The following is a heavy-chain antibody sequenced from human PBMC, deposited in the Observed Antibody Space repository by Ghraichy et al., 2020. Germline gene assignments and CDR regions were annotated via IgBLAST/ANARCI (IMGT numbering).Heavy chain of an antibody. CDR1: GDSISSGDYY. J-gene: IGHJ2*01. D-gene: IGHD6-13*01. V-gene: IGHV4-30-4*01. CDR3: ARDGARWGSSKFGNWYFDL. CDR2: IYHSGST. Sequence: SLNISCTVSGDSISSGDYYWSWIRQPPGKGLEWIGNIYHSGSTYYNPSLRSRVTMSVDTAKNHFSLKLSSVTAADTTVYYCARDGARWGSSKFGNWYFDLWGRGTLVTVSS.